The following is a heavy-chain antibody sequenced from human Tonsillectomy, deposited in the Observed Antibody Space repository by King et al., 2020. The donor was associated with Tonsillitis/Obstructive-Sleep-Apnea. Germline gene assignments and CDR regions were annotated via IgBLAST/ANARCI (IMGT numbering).Heavy chain of an antibody. CDR2: ISNDGSNK. CDR1: RFTFSTYG. V-gene: IGHV3-30*18. CDR3: AKISGGVTNYYMDV. J-gene: IGHJ6*03. D-gene: IGHD3-16*01. Sequence: VQLVESGGGVVQPGRSLRLSCAASRFTFSTYGMHWVRQAPGKGLEWVAFISNDGSNKYYEDSVKGRFTISRDNSKNMLYLEMNSLRAEDTAVYFCAKISGGVTNYYMDVWGKGTTVTVSS.